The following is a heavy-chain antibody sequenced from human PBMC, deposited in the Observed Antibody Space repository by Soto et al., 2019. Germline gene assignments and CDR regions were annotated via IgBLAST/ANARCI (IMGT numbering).Heavy chain of an antibody. Sequence: QVQLQESGPGLVKPSETLSLTCTVSGGSITNYYCSWFRQPPGKGLEWIGYIQYNGYSAYNLSLKGRVTRSMDTSKPQSSRMVASVTATDTAVYYCASHGFGPLHGLVDVWGQGTTVIVSS. CDR3: ASHGFGPLHGLVDV. CDR1: GGSITNYY. D-gene: IGHD3-10*01. J-gene: IGHJ6*02. V-gene: IGHV4-59*08. CDR2: IQYNGYS.